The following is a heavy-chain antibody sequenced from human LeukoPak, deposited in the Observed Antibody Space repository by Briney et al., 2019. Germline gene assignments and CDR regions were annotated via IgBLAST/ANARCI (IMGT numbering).Heavy chain of an antibody. D-gene: IGHD6-19*01. V-gene: IGHV3-23*01. CDR3: AKGIYSSGWSYFDY. CDR1: GFTFSNSA. Sequence: PGGPLRLFCAASGFTFSNSAMSWVRQSPGKGLEWVSTLSGSGITTYYADSVKGRFTISRDNSKNTLYLQMNSLRAEDTAVYYCAKGIYSSGWSYFDYWGHGTLVTVSS. CDR2: LSGSGITT. J-gene: IGHJ4*01.